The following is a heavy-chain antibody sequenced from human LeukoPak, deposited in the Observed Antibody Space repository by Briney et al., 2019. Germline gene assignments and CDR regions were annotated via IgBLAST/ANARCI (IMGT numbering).Heavy chain of an antibody. Sequence: ASVKVSRKASEYSFTDYYMHWVRQAPGQGLEWMGWINPNSGGTNYAQKFQGRVTMTRDTSISTAYMELSRLRSDDTAVYYCARLYYYDSSGYYDDYWGQGTLVTVSS. D-gene: IGHD3-22*01. CDR2: INPNSGGT. V-gene: IGHV1-2*02. CDR3: ARLYYYDSSGYYDDY. CDR1: EYSFTDYY. J-gene: IGHJ4*02.